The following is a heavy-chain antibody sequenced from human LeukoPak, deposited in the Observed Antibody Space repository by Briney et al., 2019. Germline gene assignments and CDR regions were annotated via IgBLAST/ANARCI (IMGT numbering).Heavy chain of an antibody. CDR1: GFAVSSNY. J-gene: IGHJ4*02. Sequence: GGSLRLSCAASGFAVSSNYMSWVRQAPGKGLEWVSVIYSGGSTYYADSVKGRFTISRDNSKNTLYLQMNSLRAEDTAVYYCARESYNSGINYWGQGTLVTVSS. CDR2: IYSGGST. D-gene: IGHD6-19*01. CDR3: ARESYNSGINY. V-gene: IGHV3-53*01.